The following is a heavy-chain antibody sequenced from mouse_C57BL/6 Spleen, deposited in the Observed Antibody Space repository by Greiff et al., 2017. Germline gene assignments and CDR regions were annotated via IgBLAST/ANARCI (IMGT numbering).Heavy chain of an antibody. D-gene: IGHD1-3*01. J-gene: IGHJ2*01. V-gene: IGHV1-69*01. CDR3: ASDAHDRDY. CDR2: IDPSDSYT. CDR1: GYTFTSYW. Sequence: QVQLQQPGAELVMPGASVKLSCKASGYTFTSYWMHWVKQRPGQGLEWIGEIDPSDSYTNYNQKFKGKSTLTVDKSSSTAYMQLSSLTSEDSAVYYCASDAHDRDYWGQGTTLTVSS.